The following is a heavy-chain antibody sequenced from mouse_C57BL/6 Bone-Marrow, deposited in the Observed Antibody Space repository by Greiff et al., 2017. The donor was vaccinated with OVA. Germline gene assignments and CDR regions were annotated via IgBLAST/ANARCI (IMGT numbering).Heavy chain of an antibody. CDR3: ARGGYYYDFDY. V-gene: IGHV1-81*01. Sequence: QVQLQQSGAELARPGASVKLSCKASGYTFTSYGISWVKQRTGQGLEWIGEIYPRSGNTYYNEKFKGKATLTADKSSSTAYKELRSLTSEDSAVYFCARGGYYYDFDYWGQGTTLTVSS. D-gene: IGHD1-1*01. CDR1: GYTFTSYG. J-gene: IGHJ2*01. CDR2: IYPRSGNT.